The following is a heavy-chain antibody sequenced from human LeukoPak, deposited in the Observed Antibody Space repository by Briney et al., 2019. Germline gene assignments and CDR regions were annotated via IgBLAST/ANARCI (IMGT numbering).Heavy chain of an antibody. CDR2: IYYSGST. CDR1: GGSISSYY. CDR3: ARGGGFIAAAGFNFDY. V-gene: IGHV4-59*01. Sequence: PSQTLSLTCTVSGGSISSYYWSWIRQPPGKGLEWIGYIYYSGSTNYNPSLKSRVTISVDTSKNQFSLKLSSVTAADTAVYYCARGGGFIAAAGFNFDYWGQGTLVTVSS. D-gene: IGHD6-13*01. J-gene: IGHJ4*02.